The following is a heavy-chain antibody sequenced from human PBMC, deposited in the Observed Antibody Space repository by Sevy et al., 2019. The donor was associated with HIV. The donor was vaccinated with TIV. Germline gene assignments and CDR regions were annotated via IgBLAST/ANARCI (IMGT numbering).Heavy chain of an antibody. D-gene: IGHD4-4*01. CDR2: IYSGGST. Sequence: SLRLSCAASGFTVSSNYMSWVRQAPGKGLEWVSVIYSGGSTYNADSVKGRFTISRDNSKNTLYLQMNSLRAEDTAVYYCAREGGNSNSWYYXGXDXXGXGTTVTVSS. V-gene: IGHV3-53*01. J-gene: IGHJ6*04. CDR1: GFTVSSNY. CDR3: AREGGNSNSWYYXGXDX.